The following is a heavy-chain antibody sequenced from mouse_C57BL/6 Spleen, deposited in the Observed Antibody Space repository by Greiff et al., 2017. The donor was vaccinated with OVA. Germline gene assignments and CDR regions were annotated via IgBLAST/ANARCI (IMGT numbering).Heavy chain of an antibody. V-gene: IGHV1-26*01. CDR3: ARKGGGAWYFDV. Sequence: EVQLQQSGPELVKPGASVKISCKASGYTFTDYYMNWVKQSHGKSLEWIGDINPNNGGTSYNQKFKGKATLTVDKSSSTAYMELRSLTSEDSAVYYCARKGGGAWYFDVWGTGTTVTVSS. D-gene: IGHD1-1*02. CDR2: INPNNGGT. J-gene: IGHJ1*03. CDR1: GYTFTDYY.